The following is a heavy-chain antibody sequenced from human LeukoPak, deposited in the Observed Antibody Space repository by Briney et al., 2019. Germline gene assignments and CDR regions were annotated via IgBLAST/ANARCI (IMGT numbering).Heavy chain of an antibody. CDR3: ANSRSGGVVRASIAY. J-gene: IGHJ4*02. D-gene: IGHD2-2*01. CDR1: GFTSSSYA. Sequence: PGGSLRLSRAASGFTSSSYAMSWVRQAPGEGLEWVSSISNSGGSTYYADSVKGRFTISRDNSKNTLYLQMNSLRAEDTAVYYCANSRSGGVVRASIAYWGQGTLVTVSS. V-gene: IGHV3-23*01. CDR2: ISNSGGST.